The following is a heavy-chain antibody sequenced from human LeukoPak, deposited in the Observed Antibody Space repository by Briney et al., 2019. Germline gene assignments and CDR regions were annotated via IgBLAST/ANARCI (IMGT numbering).Heavy chain of an antibody. V-gene: IGHV3-23*01. J-gene: IGHJ4*02. CDR1: GGSISSYY. Sequence: ETLSLTCTVSGGSISSYYWSWVRQAPGKGLEWVSAISGSGGSTYYADSVKGRFTISRDNSKNTLYLQMNSLRAEDTAVYYCAKVGYSSGRTNYWGQGTLVTVSS. CDR2: ISGSGGST. D-gene: IGHD6-19*01. CDR3: AKVGYSSGRTNY.